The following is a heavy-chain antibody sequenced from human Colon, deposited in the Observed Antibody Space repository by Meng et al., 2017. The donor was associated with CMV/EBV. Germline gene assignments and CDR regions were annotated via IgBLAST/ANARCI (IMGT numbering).Heavy chain of an antibody. D-gene: IGHD2-2*01. V-gene: IGHV3-74*01. CDR1: GFTFNSYW. Sequence: GESLKISCAASGFTFNSYWMHWVRQAPGKGLVWVSRINSDGSTTNYADSVKGRFTISRDNAKNTLYLQMNSLRAEDTAVYYCAREQRGYCTSTSCPSRWFDAWGQGTLVTVSS. J-gene: IGHJ5*02. CDR3: AREQRGYCTSTSCPSRWFDA. CDR2: INSDGSTT.